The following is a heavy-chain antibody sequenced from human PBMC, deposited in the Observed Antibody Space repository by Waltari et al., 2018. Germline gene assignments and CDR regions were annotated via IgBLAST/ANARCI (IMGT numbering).Heavy chain of an antibody. J-gene: IGHJ6*02. CDR3: ARQDRDGGSCYSI. CDR1: GYTFNSYD. CDR2: RNPTSGNT. Sequence: QVQLVQSGAEVKKPGASVKVSCKASGYTFNSYDINWVRQATGQGLEWMGWRNPTSGNTGYAQKFQGRVSMTRDTSISTAYMELNNLRSEDTAVYYCARQDRDGGSCYSIWGQGTTVTVSS. D-gene: IGHD2-15*01. V-gene: IGHV1-8*01.